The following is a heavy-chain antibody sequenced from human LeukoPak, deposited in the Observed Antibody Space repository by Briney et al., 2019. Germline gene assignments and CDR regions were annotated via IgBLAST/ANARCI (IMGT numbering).Heavy chain of an antibody. Sequence: SETLSLTCTVSGGSIVSYYWSWIRQPAGKGLDWIGRIYTSGSTNYNPSLKSRVTISVDKSQNQFSLKLSSVTAADTAVYYCARDYYDSSGYYGRGGYYYMDVWGKGTTVTVSS. D-gene: IGHD3-22*01. J-gene: IGHJ6*03. CDR3: ARDYYDSSGYYGRGGYYYMDV. CDR2: IYTSGST. V-gene: IGHV4-4*07. CDR1: GGSIVSYY.